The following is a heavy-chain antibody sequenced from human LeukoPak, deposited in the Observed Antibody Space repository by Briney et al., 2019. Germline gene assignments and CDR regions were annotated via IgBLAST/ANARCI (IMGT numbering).Heavy chain of an antibody. Sequence: PSETLSLTCTVSGYSISSGHYWGWIRQPPGKGLEWIGSFYHSGTTYYSPSLKSRVTISVDTPKNQFSLKLSSVTAADAAVYYCARALDYYDSSGYYSYYYYMDVWGKGTTVTVSS. V-gene: IGHV4-38-2*02. J-gene: IGHJ6*03. CDR1: GYSISSGHY. CDR3: ARALDYYDSSGYYSYYYYMDV. CDR2: FYHSGTT. D-gene: IGHD3-22*01.